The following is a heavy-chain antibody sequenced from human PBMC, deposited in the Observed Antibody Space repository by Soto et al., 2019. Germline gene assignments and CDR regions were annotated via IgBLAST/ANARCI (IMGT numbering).Heavy chain of an antibody. D-gene: IGHD3-3*01. J-gene: IGHJ6*03. CDR3: ARDIGVAIFGVVIPTNMDV. Sequence: PGGSLRLSCAASGFTFSSYGMHWVRQAPGKGLEWVAVIWYDGSNKYYADSVKGRFTISRDNSKNTLYLQMNSLRAEDTAVYYCARDIGVAIFGVVIPTNMDVWGKGTTVTVSS. V-gene: IGHV3-33*01. CDR2: IWYDGSNK. CDR1: GFTFSSYG.